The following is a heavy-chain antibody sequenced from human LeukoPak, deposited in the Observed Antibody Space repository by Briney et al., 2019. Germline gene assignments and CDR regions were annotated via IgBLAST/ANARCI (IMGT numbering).Heavy chain of an antibody. CDR3: ARHKGRELLRDGAFDI. Sequence: SETLSLTCAVSGYSISSGYYWGWIRQPPGKGLEWIGSIYHSGGTYYNPSLKSRVTISVDTSKNQFSLKLSSVTAADTAVYYCARHKGRELLRDGAFDIWGQGTMVTVSS. CDR2: IYHSGGT. D-gene: IGHD1-26*01. J-gene: IGHJ3*02. V-gene: IGHV4-38-2*01. CDR1: GYSISSGYY.